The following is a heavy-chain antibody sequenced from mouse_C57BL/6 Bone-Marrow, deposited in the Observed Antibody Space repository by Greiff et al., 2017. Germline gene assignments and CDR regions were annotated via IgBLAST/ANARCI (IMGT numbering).Heavy chain of an antibody. CDR1: GYTFTDHI. D-gene: IGHD3-2*02. J-gene: IGHJ4*01. CDR2: IYPVSGET. V-gene: IGHV1-11*01. CDR3: GKEDSSGYVDYAMDY. Sequence: QVQLQQSGAELASPGASVTLSCKASGYTFTDHIMNWVKKRPGQGLEWIGRIYPVSGETNYNQKFMGKATFSVDRSSSTVYIVLNSLTSEYPAVYYCGKEDSSGYVDYAMDYWGQGTSVTVSS.